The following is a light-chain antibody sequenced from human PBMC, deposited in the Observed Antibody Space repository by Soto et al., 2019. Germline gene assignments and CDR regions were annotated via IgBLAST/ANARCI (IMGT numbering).Light chain of an antibody. J-gene: IGLJ3*02. CDR2: EVT. Sequence: QSALTQPASVSGSPGQSITISCPGNSTDIGVYNYVSWYQQHPGKAPKVMIYEVTNRPSGVSNRFSGSKSGDTASLTISGLQSEDEADYYCSSYTTSATLVFGGGTKLTVL. CDR1: STDIGVYNY. V-gene: IGLV2-14*01. CDR3: SSYTTSATLV.